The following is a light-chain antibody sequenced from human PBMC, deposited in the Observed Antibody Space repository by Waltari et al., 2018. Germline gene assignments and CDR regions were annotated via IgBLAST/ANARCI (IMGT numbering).Light chain of an antibody. CDR3: QTGGHGTWV. Sequence: QLVLTQSPSASASLGASVKLTCTLSSGHSSNLIAWHQQQPEKGPRYLMKVNSDGSHSKGDEIPDRFSGSSSGAERYLTISSLQSEDEADYYCQTGGHGTWVFGGGTKLTVL. J-gene: IGLJ3*02. V-gene: IGLV4-69*01. CDR1: SGHSSNL. CDR2: VNSDGSH.